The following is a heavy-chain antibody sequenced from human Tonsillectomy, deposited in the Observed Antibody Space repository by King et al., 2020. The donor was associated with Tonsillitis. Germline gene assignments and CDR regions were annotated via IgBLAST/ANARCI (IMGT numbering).Heavy chain of an antibody. CDR2: IDPSDSHT. CDR1: GYSFTSYW. Sequence: QLVQSGAEVKKPGESLRISCKGAGYSFTSYWLNWVRRMPGKGLEWMGRIDPSDSHTNYSPSFQSHGSFSADKSIITAYLQWSSLKAPDTAIYYCARSEQELSTYYYYYYMDVWGKGTTVTVSS. D-gene: IGHD6-13*01. CDR3: ARSEQELSTYYYYYYMDV. J-gene: IGHJ6*03. V-gene: IGHV5-10-1*03.